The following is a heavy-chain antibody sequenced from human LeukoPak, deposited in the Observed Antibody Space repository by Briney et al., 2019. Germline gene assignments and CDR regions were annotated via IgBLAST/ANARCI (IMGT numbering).Heavy chain of an antibody. J-gene: IGHJ6*02. V-gene: IGHV1-24*01. D-gene: IGHD6-19*01. CDR2: FDPEDGET. CDR1: GYTLTELS. Sequence: ASVKVSRKVSGYTLTELSMHWVRQAPGKGLEWMGGFDPEDGETIYAQKFQGRVTMTEDTSTDTAYMELSSLRSEDTAVYYCATGAAVAGTFSYYYGMDVWGQGTTVTVSS. CDR3: ATGAAVAGTFSYYYGMDV.